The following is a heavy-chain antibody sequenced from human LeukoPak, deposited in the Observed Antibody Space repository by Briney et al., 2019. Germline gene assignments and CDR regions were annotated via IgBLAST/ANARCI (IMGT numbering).Heavy chain of an antibody. V-gene: IGHV1-69*13. D-gene: IGHD5-24*01. Sequence: GASVKVSCKASGGTFSSYAISWVRQAPGQGLEWMGGIIPIFGTANYAQKFQGRVTITADESTSTAYMELSSLRSEDTAVYYCARDVGSRRDGYNDVADWGQGTLVTVSS. J-gene: IGHJ4*02. CDR3: ARDVGSRRDGYNDVAD. CDR2: IIPIFGTA. CDR1: GGTFSSYA.